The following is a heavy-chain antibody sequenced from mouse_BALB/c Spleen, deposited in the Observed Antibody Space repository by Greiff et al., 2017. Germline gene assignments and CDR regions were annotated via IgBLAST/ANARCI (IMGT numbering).Heavy chain of an antibody. CDR1: GFTFSSFG. D-gene: IGHD1-1*01. V-gene: IGHV5-17*02. CDR3: ARGYTTVVAVDY. Sequence: EVMLVESGGGLVQPGGSRKLSCAASGFTFSSFGMHWVRQAPEKGLEWVAYISSGSSTIYYADTVKGRFTISRDNPKNTLFLQMTSLRSEDTAMYYCARGYTTVVAVDYWGQGTSVTVSS. J-gene: IGHJ4*01. CDR2: ISSGSSTI.